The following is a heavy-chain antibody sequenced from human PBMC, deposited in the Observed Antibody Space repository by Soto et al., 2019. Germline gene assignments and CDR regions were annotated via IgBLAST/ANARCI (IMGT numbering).Heavy chain of an antibody. D-gene: IGHD1-26*01. V-gene: IGHV3-30*03. CDR1: GFTFSIYG. Sequence: QVQLVESGGGVVQPGRSLRLSCAASGFTFSIYGMHWVRHAPGKGLEWVAMISFDGSEKYYTDSVKGRFHISRDSSKHTMYLQMESLRVEDTAVYYCARDRRLYYSDAFDIWGQGTTVTVSS. CDR3: ARDRRLYYSDAFDI. CDR2: ISFDGSEK. J-gene: IGHJ3*02.